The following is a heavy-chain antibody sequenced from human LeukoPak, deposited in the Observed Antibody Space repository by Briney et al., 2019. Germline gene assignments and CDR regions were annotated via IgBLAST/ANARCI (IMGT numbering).Heavy chain of an antibody. D-gene: IGHD5-12*01. J-gene: IGHJ4*02. CDR3: ASPYDSASSVYYFDY. CDR2: INSDGSST. V-gene: IGHV3-74*01. Sequence: PGGSLRLSCAASGFTFSSYWMHWVRQAPGKGLVWVSRINSDGSSTSYADSVKGRFTISRDNAKNTLYLQMNSLRAEDTAVYYCASPYDSASSVYYFDYWGQGTLVTVSS. CDR1: GFTFSSYW.